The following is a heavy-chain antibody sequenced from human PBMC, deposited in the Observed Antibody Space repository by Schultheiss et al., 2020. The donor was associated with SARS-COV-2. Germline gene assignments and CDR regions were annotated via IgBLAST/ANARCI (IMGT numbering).Heavy chain of an antibody. J-gene: IGHJ4*02. CDR1: GFTVGSNY. D-gene: IGHD5-18*01. CDR2: IYSCGST. CDR3: ARNRTAMIDS. V-gene: IGHV3-66*01. Sequence: GGSLRLSCAASGFTVGSNYMTWVRQAPGKGLEWVSVIYSCGSTYYADSVKGRFTISRDNSKNTLYLQMNSLRAEDTAVYYCARNRTAMIDSWGQGTLVTVSS.